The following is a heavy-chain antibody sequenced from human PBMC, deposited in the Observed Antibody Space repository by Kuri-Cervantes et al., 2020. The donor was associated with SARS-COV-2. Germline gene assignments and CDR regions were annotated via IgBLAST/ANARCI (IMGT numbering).Heavy chain of an antibody. J-gene: IGHJ3*02. Sequence: GGSLRLSCKASGYSFTNFWIGWVRQMPGKGLEWMGIIFPRDSDTRYSPSFQGQVTISVDKSITTAYLQWSSLEASDTAIYYCARRGGPNTWSPFDIWGQGTMVTVSS. D-gene: IGHD1-1*01. CDR1: GYSFTNFW. V-gene: IGHV5-51*01. CDR2: IFPRDSDT. CDR3: ARRGGPNTWSPFDI.